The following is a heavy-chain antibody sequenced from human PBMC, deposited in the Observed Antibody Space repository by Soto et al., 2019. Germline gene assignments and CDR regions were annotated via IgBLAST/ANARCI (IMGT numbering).Heavy chain of an antibody. Sequence: GGSLRLSCAASGFTFSSYGMHWVRQAPGKGLEWVAVIWYDGSNKYYADSVKGRFTISRDNSKNTLYLQMNSLRAEDTAVYYCAREADPVRGVSRFDYWGQGTLVTVSS. D-gene: IGHD3-10*01. CDR3: AREADPVRGVSRFDY. J-gene: IGHJ4*02. V-gene: IGHV3-33*01. CDR1: GFTFSSYG. CDR2: IWYDGSNK.